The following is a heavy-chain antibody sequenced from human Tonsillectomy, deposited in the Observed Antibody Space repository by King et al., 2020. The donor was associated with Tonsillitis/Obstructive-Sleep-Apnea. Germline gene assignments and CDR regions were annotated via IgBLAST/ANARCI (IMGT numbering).Heavy chain of an antibody. J-gene: IGHJ4*02. CDR3: ARDTPIDRVIDC. Sequence: VQLVESGAEVKMPGASVRVSCKASGYRFTTSYVHWVRQAPGQGLDWLEIINPSDGITTYAQKFQGRVSMTRDTSTSTVYMELSRLRSDDTAVYYCARDTPIDRVIDCWGQGTLVTVSS. CDR1: GYRFTTSY. CDR2: INPSDGIT. V-gene: IGHV1-46*01.